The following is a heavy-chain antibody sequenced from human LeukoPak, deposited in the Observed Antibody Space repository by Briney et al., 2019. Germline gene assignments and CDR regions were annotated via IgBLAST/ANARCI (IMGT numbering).Heavy chain of an antibody. CDR3: ARPPRRGYYDSSGYFYYFDY. CDR2: IKQDGSEE. Sequence: PGGSLRLSCAASGFTFSSYWMSWVRQAPGKGLEWVANIKQDGSEEYYVDSVKGRFTISRDNAKNSLYLQMNSLRAEDTAVYYCARPPRRGYYDSSGYFYYFDYWGQGTLVTVSS. J-gene: IGHJ4*02. V-gene: IGHV3-7*01. D-gene: IGHD3-22*01. CDR1: GFTFSSYW.